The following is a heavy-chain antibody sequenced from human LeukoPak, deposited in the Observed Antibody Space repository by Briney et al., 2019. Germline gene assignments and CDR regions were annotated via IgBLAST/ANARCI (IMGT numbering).Heavy chain of an antibody. CDR1: GYTFTSYD. Sequence: ASVKVSCKASGYTFTSYDINWVRQATGQGLEWMGWMNPNSGNTGYAQKFQGRVTMTRNTSISTAYMELSSLRSEDTAVYYCARGVVLWFGEREDYWGQGTLVTVSS. CDR3: ARGVVLWFGEREDY. D-gene: IGHD3-10*01. CDR2: MNPNSGNT. J-gene: IGHJ4*02. V-gene: IGHV1-8*01.